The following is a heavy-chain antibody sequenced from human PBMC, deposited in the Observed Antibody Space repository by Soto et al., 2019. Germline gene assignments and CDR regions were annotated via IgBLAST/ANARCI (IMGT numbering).Heavy chain of an antibody. J-gene: IGHJ3*02. CDR3: AQWGRAFDI. CDR1: GFSLRSTGEG. CDR2: IYWDDDK. D-gene: IGHD3-16*01. Sequence: QITLKESGPTLVKPTQTLTLTCTFSGFSLRSTGEGVGWIRQPPGKALEWLALIYWDDDKRYSPSLRSRLTITKVTSKNQVVLTMTKMNPADTGIYYCAQWGRAFDIWGQGTMVTVSS. V-gene: IGHV2-5*02.